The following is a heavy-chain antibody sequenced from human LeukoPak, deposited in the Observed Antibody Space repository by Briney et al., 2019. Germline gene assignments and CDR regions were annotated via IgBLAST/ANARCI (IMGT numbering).Heavy chain of an antibody. CDR1: GFTFSSYW. J-gene: IGHJ6*03. Sequence: GGSLRLSCAASGFTFSSYWMSRVRQAPGKGLEWVANIKQDGSEKYYVDSVKGRFTISRDNAKNSLYLQMNSLRAEDTAVYYCARTVNGPYYYYYYMDVWGKGTTVTISS. CDR2: IKQDGSEK. V-gene: IGHV3-7*01. CDR3: ARTVNGPYYYYYYMDV. D-gene: IGHD4-17*01.